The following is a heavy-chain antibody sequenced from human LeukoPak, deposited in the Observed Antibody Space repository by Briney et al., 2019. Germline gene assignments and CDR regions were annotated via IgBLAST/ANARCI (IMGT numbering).Heavy chain of an antibody. CDR1: GFTLNNAW. Sequence: GGSLRLSCAASGFTLNNAWMSWVRQAPGKGLEWVGRIKSKPDGGTTDYAAPVKGRFTFSRDDSKNTLYQQMNSLKTEDTAVYYCSTGIGGHWGQGTLVTVSS. CDR3: STGIGGH. J-gene: IGHJ4*02. CDR2: IKSKPDGGTT. D-gene: IGHD3-16*01. V-gene: IGHV3-15*01.